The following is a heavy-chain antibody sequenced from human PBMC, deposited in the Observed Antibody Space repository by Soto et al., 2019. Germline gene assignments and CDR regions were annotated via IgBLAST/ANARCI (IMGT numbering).Heavy chain of an antibody. V-gene: IGHV1-46*01. J-gene: IGHJ4*02. CDR2: INPSGGST. Sequence: QVQLVQSGAEVKKPGASVKVSCKASGYTFTSYYMHWVRQAPGQGLEWMGIINPSGGSTSYAQKFQGRVTMTRDTSTSTVYMELSSLRSEDTAVYYCARDLLNYYDSSGYYSIPTDWGQGTLVTVSS. CDR1: GYTFTSYY. D-gene: IGHD3-22*01. CDR3: ARDLLNYYDSSGYYSIPTD.